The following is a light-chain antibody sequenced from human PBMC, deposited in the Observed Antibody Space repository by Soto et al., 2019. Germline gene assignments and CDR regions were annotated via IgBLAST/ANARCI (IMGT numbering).Light chain of an antibody. V-gene: IGKV3-20*01. CDR1: QSVSASY. CDR3: QQYGGLPGT. Sequence: EIVLTQSPGTLSLSPGERATLSCRASQSVSASYVAWYQQKPGQGPRLLIYGASSRATGIPDRFSGSGSGTDFTLTISRLEPDDFAVYYCQQYGGLPGTFGQGTKVEIK. CDR2: GAS. J-gene: IGKJ1*01.